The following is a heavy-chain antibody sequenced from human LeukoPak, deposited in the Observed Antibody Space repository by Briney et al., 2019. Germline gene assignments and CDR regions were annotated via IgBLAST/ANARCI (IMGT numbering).Heavy chain of an antibody. CDR2: TFYTGST. CDR1: AGSISNNY. J-gene: IGHJ6*03. V-gene: IGHV4-59*01. D-gene: IGHD3-16*01. CDR3: ARDGAHKNHYYSYYYMDV. Sequence: SETLSLTCTVSAGSISNNYWTWIRQPPGNGLEWIGYTFYTGSTNYNPSLKSRVTISLDTSKNQFSLKLSSVTAADTAVYYCARDGAHKNHYYSYYYMDVWGKGTTVTVSS.